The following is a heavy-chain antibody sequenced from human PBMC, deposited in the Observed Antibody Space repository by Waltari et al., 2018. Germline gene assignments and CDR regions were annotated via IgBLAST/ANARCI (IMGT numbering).Heavy chain of an antibody. Sequence: EVQLVESGGGWVQPGGSLRLSCAASGFTFSSYSMNWVRQAPGKGLEWVSYISSSSRNIYYADAVKGRFTIASDNAKNSLYRKMNSLRAEDTAVYYCARGGSSVYWGQGTLVTVSS. V-gene: IGHV3-48*01. CDR3: ARGGSSVY. J-gene: IGHJ4*02. D-gene: IGHD3-16*01. CDR2: ISSSSRNI. CDR1: GFTFSSYS.